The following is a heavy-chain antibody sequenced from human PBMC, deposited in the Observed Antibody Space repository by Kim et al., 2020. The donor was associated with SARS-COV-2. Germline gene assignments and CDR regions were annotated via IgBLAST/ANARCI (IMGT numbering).Heavy chain of an antibody. D-gene: IGHD3-10*01. V-gene: IGHV4-31*02. J-gene: IGHJ4*02. Sequence: LTGRVTISVDTSKNQFSLKLGSVTAADTAVYYCARVRFGFGELFDYYFDYWGQGTLVTVSS. CDR3: ARVRFGFGELFDYYFDY.